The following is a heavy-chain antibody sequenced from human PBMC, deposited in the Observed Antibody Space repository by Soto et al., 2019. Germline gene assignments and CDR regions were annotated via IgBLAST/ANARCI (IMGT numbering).Heavy chain of an antibody. CDR2: IRSKAYGGTT. J-gene: IGHJ4*02. V-gene: IGHV3-49*04. CDR1: GFTFGDYA. D-gene: IGHD1-7*01. CDR3: TRDPSPPYNWNWFGY. Sequence: GGSLRLSCTASGFTFGDYAMSWVRQAPGKGLEWVGFIRSKAYGGTTEYAASVKGRFTISRDDSKSIAYLQMNSLKTEDTAVYYCTRDPSPPYNWNWFGYWGQGTLVTVSS.